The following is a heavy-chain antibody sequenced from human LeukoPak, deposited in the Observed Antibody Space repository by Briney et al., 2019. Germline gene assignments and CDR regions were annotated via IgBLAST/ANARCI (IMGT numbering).Heavy chain of an antibody. J-gene: IGHJ4*02. CDR2: ISSSGST. CDR1: GDSISSGDYY. Sequence: SETLSLTCTVSGDSISSGDYYWSWIRQPAGKGLEWIGRISSSGSTNYNPSLKSRVTISVDTSKNQFSLKLSSVTAADTAVYYCARDGYSGNDGLWGQGTLVTVSS. CDR3: ARDGYSGNDGL. V-gene: IGHV4-61*02. D-gene: IGHD5-12*01.